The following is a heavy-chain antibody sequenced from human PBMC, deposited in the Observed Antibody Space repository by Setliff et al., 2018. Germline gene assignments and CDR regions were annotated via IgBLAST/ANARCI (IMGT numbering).Heavy chain of an antibody. D-gene: IGHD1-7*01. CDR2: ISSSSSYI. Sequence: VGSLRLSCAASGFTFSSYSMNWVRQAPGKGLEWVSSISSSSSYIYSVDSVKGRFTISRDNTKYLVYLQMDSLRADDTAVYYCTRARGTTEYDYWGQGTLVTVSS. CDR1: GFTFSSYS. V-gene: IGHV3-21*04. J-gene: IGHJ4*02. CDR3: TRARGTTEYDY.